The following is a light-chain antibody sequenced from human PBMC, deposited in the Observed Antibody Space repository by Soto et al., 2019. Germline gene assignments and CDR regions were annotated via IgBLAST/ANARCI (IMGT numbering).Light chain of an antibody. J-gene: IGKJ1*01. CDR3: QHYNSYSEA. V-gene: IGKV1-5*03. CDR2: KAS. CDR1: QTSSSW. Sequence: DIPMTQSPSTLSGSVGDRVTITCRASQTSSSWLAWYQQKPGKAPKLLIYKASTLKSGVPSRFSGSGSGTEFTLTISSLQPDDFATYYFQHYNSYSEAFGQGTKVELK.